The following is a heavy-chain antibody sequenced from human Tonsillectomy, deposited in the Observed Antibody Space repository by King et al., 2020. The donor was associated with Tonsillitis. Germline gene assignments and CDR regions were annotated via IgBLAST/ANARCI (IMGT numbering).Heavy chain of an antibody. CDR3: ASGEEYGGDLELYSDY. CDR2: MSYDGNNK. CDR1: GFTFSSYA. V-gene: IGHV3-30*04. Sequence: VQLVESGGGVVQPGRSLRLSCAASGFTFSSYAMHWVRQAPGKGLEWVAVMSYDGNNKYYAESVKGRFTISRDNSKNTLYLQMNSLRAEDTAVYYCASGEEYGGDLELYSDYWGQRSLVTAS. J-gene: IGHJ4*02. D-gene: IGHD3-3*01.